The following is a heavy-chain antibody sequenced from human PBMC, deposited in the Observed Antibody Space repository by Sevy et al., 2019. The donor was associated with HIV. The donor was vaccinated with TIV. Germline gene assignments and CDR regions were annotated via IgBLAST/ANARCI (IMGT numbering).Heavy chain of an antibody. J-gene: IGHJ4*02. CDR2: MTSSGSYI. CDR3: VRDAWKY. V-gene: IGHV3-21*01. D-gene: IGHD1-1*01. Sequence: GGSLRLSCAASGFTFSTSTMNWVRQAPGKGLEWVSLMTSSGSYILYADSVKGRFTISRDNAKNSVFLQMNSLRVEDTAVYYCVRDAWKYWGQGTLVTLSS. CDR1: GFTFSTST.